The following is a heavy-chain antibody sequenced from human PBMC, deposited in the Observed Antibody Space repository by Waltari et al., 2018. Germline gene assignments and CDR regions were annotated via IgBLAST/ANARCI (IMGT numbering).Heavy chain of an antibody. Sequence: QLQLQESGPGLVQPSETLSLTCTVSGGSISSSSYYWGWIRQPPGKGLEWIGSIYYSGSTYYNPSLKSRVTISVDTSKNQFSLKLSSVTAADTAVYYCARNKRGSSGRNYYFDYWGQGTLVTVSS. CDR2: IYYSGST. V-gene: IGHV4-39*07. D-gene: IGHD6-19*01. CDR3: ARNKRGSSGRNYYFDY. J-gene: IGHJ4*02. CDR1: GGSISSSSYY.